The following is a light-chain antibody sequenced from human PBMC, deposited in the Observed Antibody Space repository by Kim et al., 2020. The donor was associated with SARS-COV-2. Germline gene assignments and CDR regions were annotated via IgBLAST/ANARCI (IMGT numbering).Light chain of an antibody. Sequence: GSVGHTVTITCRESQSISSYLNWDQRNPGKAPKLLIYAASSLQSGVPSRFSGSGSGTAFILIITSLQPEDFATYYCQQSYSTPPTFGQGTKVDIK. J-gene: IGKJ1*01. V-gene: IGKV1-39*01. CDR3: QQSYSTPPT. CDR1: QSISSY. CDR2: AAS.